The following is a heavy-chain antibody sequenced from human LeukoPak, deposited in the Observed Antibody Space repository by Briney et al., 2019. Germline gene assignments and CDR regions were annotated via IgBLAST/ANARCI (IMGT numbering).Heavy chain of an antibody. D-gene: IGHD4-17*01. J-gene: IGHJ4*02. CDR3: AKLAVTTFHYFDY. CDR2: ISGSDYST. Sequence: GGSLRLSCAASGFTFSSYAMSWVRQAPGKGLEWVSAISGSDYSTYYADSVKGRFTISRDTSKNTLYLQMNSLRAGDTAVYYCAKLAVTTFHYFDYWGQGTLVTVSS. CDR1: GFTFSSYA. V-gene: IGHV3-23*01.